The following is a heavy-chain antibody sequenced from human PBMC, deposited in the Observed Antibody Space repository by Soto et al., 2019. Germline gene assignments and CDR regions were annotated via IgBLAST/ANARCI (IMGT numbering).Heavy chain of an antibody. D-gene: IGHD2-2*01. CDR2: IGGSGDGT. CDR3: VRNRAPGEMATSFDY. J-gene: IGHJ4*02. Sequence: PGGSLRLSCEASGFTFSSYTMNWVRRAPGKGLEWVATIGGSGDGTYYGDSVKGRFTISRDNSKNTVYLQMNSLRAEDTAIYYCVRNRAPGEMATSFDYWGQGTLVTVSS. V-gene: IGHV3-23*01. CDR1: GFTFSSYT.